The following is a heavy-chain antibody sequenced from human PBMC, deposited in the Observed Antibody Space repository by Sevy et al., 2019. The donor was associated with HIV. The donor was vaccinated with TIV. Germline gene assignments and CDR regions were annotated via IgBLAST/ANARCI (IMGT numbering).Heavy chain of an antibody. CDR1: GGTFSSYA. Sequence: ASVKVSCKASGGTFSSYAISWVRQAPGQGLEWMGGIIPIFGTANYAQKFQGRVTITADKSTSTAYMELSSLRSEDTAVYYCAREQLYSSWYQKDVWGQGTTVTVSS. V-gene: IGHV1-69*06. J-gene: IGHJ6*02. CDR2: IIPIFGTA. D-gene: IGHD6-13*01. CDR3: AREQLYSSWYQKDV.